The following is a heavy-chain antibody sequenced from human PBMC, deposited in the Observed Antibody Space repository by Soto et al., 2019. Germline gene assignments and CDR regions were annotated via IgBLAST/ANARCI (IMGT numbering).Heavy chain of an antibody. CDR1: GGSSISSSYY. Sequence: ETLSLTCTVSGGSSISSSYYWGWIRQPPGKGLEWIGSIYYSGSTYYNPSLKSRVTISVGTSKNQFSLKLSSVTAADTAVYHCARSVAIPVAPDYWGQGTLVTVSS. J-gene: IGHJ4*02. D-gene: IGHD2-2*01. V-gene: IGHV4-39*01. CDR2: IYYSGST. CDR3: ARSVAIPVAPDY.